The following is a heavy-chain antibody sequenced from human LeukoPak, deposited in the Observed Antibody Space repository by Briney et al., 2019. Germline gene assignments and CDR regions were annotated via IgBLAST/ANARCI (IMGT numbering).Heavy chain of an antibody. V-gene: IGHV3-48*01. Sequence: GGSLRLSCAASGFTFSSYRMNWVRQAPGKGLEWVSYISSSTRTIYYADSVKGRFTVSRDNDKNSLYLHMNSLRAEDTAVYYCARGGARDAFDIWGQGTMVTVSS. CDR1: GFTFSSYR. CDR3: ARGGARDAFDI. D-gene: IGHD3-16*01. CDR2: ISSSTRTI. J-gene: IGHJ3*02.